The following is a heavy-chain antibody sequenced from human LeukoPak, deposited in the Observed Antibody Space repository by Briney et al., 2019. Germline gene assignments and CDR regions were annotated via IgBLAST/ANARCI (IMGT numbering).Heavy chain of an antibody. V-gene: IGHV3-21*01. D-gene: IGHD2-2*02. CDR1: GFTFSSYS. CDR3: ARVSLSYMGFDY. CDR2: ITSSSSYI. J-gene: IGHJ4*02. Sequence: GGSLRLSCAASGFTFSSYSMNWVRQAPGKGLEWVSSITSSSSYIYYADSVKGRFTISRDNAKNSLYLQMNSLRAEDTAVYYCARVSLSYMGFDYWGQGTLVTVSS.